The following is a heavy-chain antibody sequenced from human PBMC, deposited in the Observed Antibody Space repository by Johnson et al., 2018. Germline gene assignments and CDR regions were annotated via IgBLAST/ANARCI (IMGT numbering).Heavy chain of an antibody. CDR2: IWYDGSNK. D-gene: IGHD3-3*01. V-gene: IGHV3-33*01. J-gene: IGHJ6*04. Sequence: QVQLVQSGGGVVQPGRSLRLSCAASGFTFSSYGMHWVRQAPGKGLEWVAVIWYDGSNKYYADSVKGRFTISRDNSKNTLYLQMNSLRAEDTAVYYCARVVWSGLQGMDVWGKGTTVTVSS. CDR3: ARVVWSGLQGMDV. CDR1: GFTFSSYG.